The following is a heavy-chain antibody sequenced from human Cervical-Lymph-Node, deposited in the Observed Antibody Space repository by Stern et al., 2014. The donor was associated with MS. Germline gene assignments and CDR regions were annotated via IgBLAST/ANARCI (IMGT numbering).Heavy chain of an antibody. CDR2: ISGSSSTI. V-gene: IGHV3-48*01. D-gene: IGHD3-16*01. Sequence: VQLVQSGRGLAQPGGSLRLSCTAFGFTLSHYSMHWVRQAPGKGLEWLSYISGSSSTIYYADSVKGRFTISRDNAKDSLYLQMNSLRAEDTAVYYCARDDTGGAPLHYWGQGTLVTVST. J-gene: IGHJ4*02. CDR3: ARDDTGGAPLHY. CDR1: GFTLSHYS.